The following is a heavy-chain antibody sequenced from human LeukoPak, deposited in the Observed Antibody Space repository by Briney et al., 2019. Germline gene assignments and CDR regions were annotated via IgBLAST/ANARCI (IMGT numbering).Heavy chain of an antibody. D-gene: IGHD3-16*01. CDR1: GYTFTSYV. V-gene: IGHV1-18*01. Sequence: ASVTVSCKASGYTFTSYVIRWVRPAPGQELAWMGWISAYNGNTNYAQTLKGRVTMTTDTSTSTAYMELRSLRSDDTAVYYCARYAVFATPDWFDPWGQGTLVTVSS. CDR3: ARYAVFATPDWFDP. J-gene: IGHJ5*02. CDR2: ISAYNGNT.